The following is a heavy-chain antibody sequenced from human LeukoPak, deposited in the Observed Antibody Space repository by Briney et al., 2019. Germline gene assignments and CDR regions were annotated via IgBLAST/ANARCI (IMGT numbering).Heavy chain of an antibody. CDR2: ISGSGGST. Sequence: PGGSLRLSCAASGFTFSSYAMSWVRQAPGKGLEWVSAISGSGGSTYYADSVKGRFTISRDNSKNTLYLQMNSLRAEDTAVYYCATALYSGSYWGPNYYYYYMDVWGKGTTVTISS. J-gene: IGHJ6*03. CDR3: ATALYSGSYWGPNYYYYYMDV. V-gene: IGHV3-23*01. CDR1: GFTFSSYA. D-gene: IGHD1-26*01.